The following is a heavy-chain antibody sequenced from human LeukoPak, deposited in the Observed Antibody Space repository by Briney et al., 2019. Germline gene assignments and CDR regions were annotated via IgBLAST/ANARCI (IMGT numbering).Heavy chain of an antibody. V-gene: IGHV3-23*01. CDR3: AKSDDNSNFHLTGYLDY. CDR1: GFTVSSNY. D-gene: IGHD3-22*01. CDR2: ISRSGEIS. Sequence: GGSLRLSCAASGFTVSSNYMSWVRQAPGKGLEWVSIISRSGEISYHANSVTGRFTIFRDNSKSTLYLQMNSLKAEDTAVYFCAKSDDNSNFHLTGYLDYWGQGTLVSVSS. J-gene: IGHJ4*02.